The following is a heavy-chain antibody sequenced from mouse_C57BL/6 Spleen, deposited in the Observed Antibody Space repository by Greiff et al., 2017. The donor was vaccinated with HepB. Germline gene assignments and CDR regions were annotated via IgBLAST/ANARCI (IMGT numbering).Heavy chain of an antibody. D-gene: IGHD1-1*01. CDR3: ARDYGRSYWFAY. V-gene: IGHV1-52*01. CDR1: GYTFTSYW. J-gene: IGHJ3*01. CDR2: IDPSDSET. Sequence: QVQLKQSGAELVRPGSSVKLSCKASGYTFTSYWMQWVKQRPIQGLEWIGNIDPSDSETHYNQKFKDKATLTVDKSSSTAYMQLSSLTSEDSAVYYCARDYGRSYWFAYWGQGTLVTVSA.